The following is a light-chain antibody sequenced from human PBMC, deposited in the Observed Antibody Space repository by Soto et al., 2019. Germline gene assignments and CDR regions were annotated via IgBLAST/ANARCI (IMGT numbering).Light chain of an antibody. CDR2: VAS. Sequence: DIQMTQSPSSLSASVGDRVTITCRASQSISSYLNWFQQKPGKAPNLLIYVASSLQSGVPSRFSGSGSGTDFTLTISSLQPEDFATYYCQQTYSTLITFGQGTRLEIK. CDR1: QSISSY. CDR3: QQTYSTLIT. V-gene: IGKV1-39*01. J-gene: IGKJ5*01.